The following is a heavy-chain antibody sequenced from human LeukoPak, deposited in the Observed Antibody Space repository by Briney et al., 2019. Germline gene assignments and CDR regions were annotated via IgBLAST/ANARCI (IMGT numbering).Heavy chain of an antibody. J-gene: IGHJ6*03. V-gene: IGHV3-30*02. D-gene: IGHD3-10*01. CDR3: AKDGLTYGSGSSYYYMDV. Sequence: GGSPRLSCAASGFTFSSYGMHWVRQAPGKGLEWVAFIRYDGSNKYYADSVKGRFTISRDNSKNTLYLQMNSLRAEDTAVYYCAKDGLTYGSGSSYYYMDVWGKGTTVTVSS. CDR2: IRYDGSNK. CDR1: GFTFSSYG.